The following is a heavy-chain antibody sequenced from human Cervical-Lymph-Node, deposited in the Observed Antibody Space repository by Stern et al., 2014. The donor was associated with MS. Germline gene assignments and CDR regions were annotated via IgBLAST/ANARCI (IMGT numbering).Heavy chain of an antibody. CDR2: VYYSGAT. J-gene: IGHJ4*02. D-gene: IGHD2-8*02. CDR3: AKHACTGAACPFDL. V-gene: IGHV4-39*01. CDR1: GDSISSYTHY. Sequence: QLQLQESGPGLVKPSETLSLTCAVSGDSISSYTHYWAWIRQPPGQGLAWLGRVYYSGATNYIPSLKSPVTISVETSKNHSSLGLNSVTAADTAVYYCAKHACTGAACPFDLWGQGTLVTVSS.